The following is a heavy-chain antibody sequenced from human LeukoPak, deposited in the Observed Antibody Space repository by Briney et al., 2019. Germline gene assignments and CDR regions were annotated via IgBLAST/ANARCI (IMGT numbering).Heavy chain of an antibody. D-gene: IGHD5-18*01. CDR2: IIPVLNIT. Sequence: SVKVSCKTSGGTFSSSAITWVRQAPGQGLEWMGRIIPVLNITTYARKFQGRVTITADTSTSTVYMELSSLRSEETAVYYCAKDQGLTAPPPYGLDVWGQGTTVIVTS. CDR3: AKDQGLTAPPPYGLDV. CDR1: GGTFSSSA. J-gene: IGHJ6*02. V-gene: IGHV1-69*04.